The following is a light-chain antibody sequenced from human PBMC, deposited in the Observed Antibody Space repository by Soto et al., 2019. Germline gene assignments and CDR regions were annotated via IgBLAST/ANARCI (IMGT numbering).Light chain of an antibody. J-gene: IGKJ1*01. CDR2: DAS. Sequence: DIVLTQSPDTLSLSPGERATLSCRASQSISRYLAWYQQKPGQTPRLLIYDASNRATGVPARFSGGGSGTDFTLTISSLEAEDFAVYYCQQRGDWPRTFGQGSKVEIK. CDR3: QQRGDWPRT. CDR1: QSISRY. V-gene: IGKV3-11*01.